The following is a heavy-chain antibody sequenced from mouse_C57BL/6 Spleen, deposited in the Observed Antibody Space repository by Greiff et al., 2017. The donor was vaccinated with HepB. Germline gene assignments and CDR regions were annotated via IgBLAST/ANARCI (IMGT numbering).Heavy chain of an antibody. CDR2: IRNKANGYTT. D-gene: IGHD1-1*01. Sequence: EVQGVESGGGLVQPGGSLSLSCAASGFTFTDYYMSWVRQPPGKALEWLGFIRNKANGYTTEYSASVKGRFTISRDNSQSILYLQMNALRAEDSATYYGARYPYYGSRESWFAYWGQGTLVTVSA. J-gene: IGHJ3*01. V-gene: IGHV7-3*01. CDR3: ARYPYYGSRESWFAY. CDR1: GFTFTDYY.